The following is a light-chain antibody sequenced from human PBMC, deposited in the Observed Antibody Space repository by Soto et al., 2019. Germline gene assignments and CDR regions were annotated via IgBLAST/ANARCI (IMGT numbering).Light chain of an antibody. CDR3: QQSGDSQWT. CDR1: QSLQVNY. Sequence: IVSTQSPCTLSLSPGERATLSCRASQSLQVNYVAWYQQKPGQAPRLLIYGASSRATGIPDRFSGSGSGMDFTLTISSLAPEDFAVYYCQQSGDSQWTFGQGTKGDSK. V-gene: IGKV3-20*01. J-gene: IGKJ1*01. CDR2: GAS.